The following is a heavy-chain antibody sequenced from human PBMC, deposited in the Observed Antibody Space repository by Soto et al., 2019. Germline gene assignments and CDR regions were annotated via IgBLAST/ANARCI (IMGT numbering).Heavy chain of an antibody. V-gene: IGHV4-61*08. CDR3: VRDYLLTGFDT. Sequence: SETLSLTCTVSGGSISSGGYYWSWIRQPPGKGLEWIGYVYYSGSTNYNPSIKSRVAMSIDTSKNQFSLELKSVTAADTATYYCVRDYLLTGFDTWGQGTLVTVSS. J-gene: IGHJ5*02. CDR1: GGSISSGGYY. D-gene: IGHD3-9*01. CDR2: VYYSGST.